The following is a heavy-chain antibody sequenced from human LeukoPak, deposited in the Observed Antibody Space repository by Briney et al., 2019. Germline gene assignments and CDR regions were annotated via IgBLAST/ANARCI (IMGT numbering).Heavy chain of an antibody. V-gene: IGHV3-21*05. CDR1: GFTFSSYI. Sequence: GGSLRLSCAASGFTFSSYIMNWVRQAPGKGLEWVSYISSSSSSIYYADSVKGRFTISRDNAKNSLHLQMNSLRAEDTAVYYCARVETGTTLIGAADYWGQGTLVTVSS. CDR3: ARVETGTTLIGAADY. D-gene: IGHD1-7*01. CDR2: ISSSSSSI. J-gene: IGHJ4*02.